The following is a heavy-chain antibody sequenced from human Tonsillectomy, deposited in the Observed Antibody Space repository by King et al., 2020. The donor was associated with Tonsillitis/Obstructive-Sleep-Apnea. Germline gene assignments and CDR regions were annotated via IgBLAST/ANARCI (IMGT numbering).Heavy chain of an antibody. V-gene: IGHV1-69*04. CDR1: GGTFSRYA. CDR3: ARDSRSNYYYYMDV. Sequence: QLVQSGAEVKKPGSSVKVSCKASGGTFSRYAISWVRQAPGQGREWMGRIISILNIPNYAQKFQGRVTITADKSTSTAYMELSNLTSEDTAVYYCARDSRSNYYYYMDVWGKGTTVTVSS. J-gene: IGHJ6*03. D-gene: IGHD6-13*01. CDR2: IISILNIP.